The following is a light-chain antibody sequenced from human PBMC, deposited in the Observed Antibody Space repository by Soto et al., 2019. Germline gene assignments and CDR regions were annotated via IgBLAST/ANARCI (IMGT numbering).Light chain of an antibody. CDR1: QDIKNY. CDR3: QHYDLLPPHS. V-gene: IGKV1-33*01. J-gene: IGKJ4*01. CDR2: DAS. Sequence: DIQMTQSPSSLSASVGDRVTITCQASQDIKNYLNWYQQKPGKAPNLLIYDASNLKTGVPSRFSGSGSETHFTFTISSLQAEDIATYYGQHYDLLPPHSFGGGTKVEIK.